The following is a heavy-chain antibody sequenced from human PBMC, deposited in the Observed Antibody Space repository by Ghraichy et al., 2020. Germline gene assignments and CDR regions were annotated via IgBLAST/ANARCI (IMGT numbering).Heavy chain of an antibody. Sequence: SQTLSLTCAISGYSFSTNSTPWDWITQSPSRGLEWLGRTYYRTTWYTDYAPSVRSRVTINSGTSKDQFSLHLSSVTPEDTAVYYCARGPAAIAYWCQGTLVTVSS. D-gene: IGHD2-2*01. CDR1: GYSFSTNSTP. J-gene: IGHJ4*02. CDR2: TYYRTTWYT. V-gene: IGHV6-1*01. CDR3: ARGPAAIAY.